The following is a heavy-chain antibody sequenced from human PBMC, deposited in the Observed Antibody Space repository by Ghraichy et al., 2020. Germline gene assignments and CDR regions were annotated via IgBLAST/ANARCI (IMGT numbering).Heavy chain of an antibody. CDR3: ARHAPPPYYYDSSGYYYFDY. CDR2: IYYSGST. CDR1: GGSISSYY. V-gene: IGHV4-59*08. Sequence: SETLSLTCTVSGGSISSYYWSWIRQPPGKGLEWIGYIYYSGSTNYNPSLKSRVTISVDTSKNQFSLKLSSVTAADTAVYYCARHAPPPYYYDSSGYYYFDYWGQGTLVTVSS. J-gene: IGHJ4*02. D-gene: IGHD3-22*01.